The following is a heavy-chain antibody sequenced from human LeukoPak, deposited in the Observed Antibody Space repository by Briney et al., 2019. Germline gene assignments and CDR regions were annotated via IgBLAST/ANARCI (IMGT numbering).Heavy chain of an antibody. CDR1: GFSFSSFE. D-gene: IGHD6-6*01. J-gene: IGHJ4*02. Sequence: GSLRLSCAASGFSFSSFEMSWVRQAPGKGLDWVSAISASGASPFYADSVRGRFTISRDNSKNTLFLQMNGLRVDDTAVYYCAKASPYSTSSLTFYDLWGQGTLVTVSS. CDR2: ISASGASP. CDR3: AKASPYSTSSLTFYDL. V-gene: IGHV3-23*01.